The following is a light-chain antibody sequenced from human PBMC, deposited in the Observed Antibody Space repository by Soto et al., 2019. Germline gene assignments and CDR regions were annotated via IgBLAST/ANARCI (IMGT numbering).Light chain of an antibody. CDR2: GAS. J-gene: IGKJ2*01. CDR1: QSVSNSY. CDR3: QQYGSLPRT. V-gene: IGKV3-20*01. Sequence: EVVLTQSPGTLSLSPGERATLSCRASQSVSNSYLAWYQQKPGQAPRLLIYGASSRATGIPDRFSGSGSGTDFTLTISRLEPEDLAVYYCQQYGSLPRTFGQGTKLE.